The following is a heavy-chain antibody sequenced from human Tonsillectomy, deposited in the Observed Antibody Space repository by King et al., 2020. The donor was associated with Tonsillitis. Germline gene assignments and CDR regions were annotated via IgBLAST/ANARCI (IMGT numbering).Heavy chain of an antibody. D-gene: IGHD6-6*01. J-gene: IGHJ2*01. Sequence: QLQESGPGLVKPSETLSLTCTVSGGSISSYYWSWIRQPPGKGLEWIGFMYYSGSTNYNPSLKSRVTMSVDTSKNHFSLRLSSVTAAASALYYCARPYSSSFSFFDHWGRGTLVTVSS. CDR2: MYYSGST. CDR1: GGSISSYY. V-gene: IGHV4-59*08. CDR3: ARPYSSSFSFFDH.